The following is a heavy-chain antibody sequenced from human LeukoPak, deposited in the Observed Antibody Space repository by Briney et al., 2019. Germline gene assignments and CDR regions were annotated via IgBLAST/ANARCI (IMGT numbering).Heavy chain of an antibody. V-gene: IGHV3-53*01. CDR1: GFTVSSNY. Sequence: GGSLRLSCAASGFTVSSNYMSWVRQAPGKGLEWVSVIYSGGSTYYADSVKGRFTISRDNSKNTLYLQMNSLRAEDTAVYYCTRVVVLVAATGWYYNYYMDVWGKGTTVTVSS. CDR2: IYSGGST. J-gene: IGHJ6*03. D-gene: IGHD2-15*01. CDR3: TRVVVLVAATGWYYNYYMDV.